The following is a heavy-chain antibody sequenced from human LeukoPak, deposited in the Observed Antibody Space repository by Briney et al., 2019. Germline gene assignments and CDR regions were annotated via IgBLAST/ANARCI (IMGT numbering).Heavy chain of an antibody. CDR2: MNPNSGNT. D-gene: IGHD3-22*01. Sequence: GASVKVSCKASGYTFTSYDINWVRQATGQGLEWRGWMNPNSGNTGYAQKFQGRVTITKNTSISTDYMELSSLRPEHTAVYYCAKGYYYDSSGYYQKRWTCDIWGQGTMLTVSS. J-gene: IGHJ3*02. V-gene: IGHV1-8*01. CDR1: GYTFTSYD. CDR3: AKGYYYDSSGYYQKRWTCDI.